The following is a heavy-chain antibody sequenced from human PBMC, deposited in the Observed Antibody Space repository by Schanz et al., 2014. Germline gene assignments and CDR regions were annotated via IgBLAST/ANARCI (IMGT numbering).Heavy chain of an antibody. CDR3: ARGYGDSRTDF. J-gene: IGHJ4*02. CDR1: GYTLSAYS. V-gene: IGHV1-46*01. CDR2: VNPSVRGT. D-gene: IGHD4-17*01. Sequence: QVQLVQSGAEVKKPGASVKVSCKASGYTLSAYSLHWVRQAPGQGLEWMGIVNPSVRGTHFAREFQGRVTVTSDTSTSTVYMELSSLRSEDTAVYYCARGYGDSRTDFWGQGTLVTVSS.